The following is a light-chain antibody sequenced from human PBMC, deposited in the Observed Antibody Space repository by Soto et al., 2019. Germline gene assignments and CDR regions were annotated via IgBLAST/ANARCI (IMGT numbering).Light chain of an antibody. Sequence: QTVVTQEPSLTVSPGGTVTLTCASSTGAVTSGYYPNWFQQKPGQAPRALIYNTSNKHSWTPARFSGSLLGGKAALTLSGVKPEDEAEYYCLLYYGGAGVFGGGTKLTV. CDR1: TGAVTSGYY. J-gene: IGLJ2*01. V-gene: IGLV7-43*01. CDR2: NTS. CDR3: LLYYGGAGV.